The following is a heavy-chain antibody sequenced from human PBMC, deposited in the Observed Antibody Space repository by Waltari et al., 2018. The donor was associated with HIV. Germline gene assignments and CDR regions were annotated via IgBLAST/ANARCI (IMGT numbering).Heavy chain of an antibody. Sequence: QVQLQESGPGLVRPSETLSLTCSVSGYAIRSGYYGGWLRRPPRTGLVRIGGMNNRGRTYQKPSRKTRTKMAMDLTKNRFSLNVTYVTAADTAIYYCARAQDNAGGMAFQFWGRGTLITVSS. V-gene: IGHV4-38-2*02. CDR1: GYAIRSGYY. D-gene: IGHD6-13*01. CDR2: MNNRGRT. J-gene: IGHJ4*02. CDR3: ARAQDNAGGMAFQF.